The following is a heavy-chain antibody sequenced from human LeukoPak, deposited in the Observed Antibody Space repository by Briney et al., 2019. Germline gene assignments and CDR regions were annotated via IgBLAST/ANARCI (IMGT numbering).Heavy chain of an antibody. CDR2: IYYSGST. CDR3: ARGFGELSTYYFDY. V-gene: IGHV4-59*01. Sequence: SETLSLTCTVSGGSISSYYWSWIRQPPGKGLEWIGYIYYSGSTNYNPSHKSRVTISVDTSKNQFSLKLSSVTAADTAVYYCARGFGELSTYYFDYWGQGTLVTVSS. J-gene: IGHJ4*02. D-gene: IGHD3-10*01. CDR1: GGSISSYY.